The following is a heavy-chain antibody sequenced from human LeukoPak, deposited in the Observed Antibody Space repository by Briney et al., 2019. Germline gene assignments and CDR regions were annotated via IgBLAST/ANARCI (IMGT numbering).Heavy chain of an antibody. J-gene: IGHJ4*02. D-gene: IGHD3-10*01. Sequence: QPGGSLRLSCAASGFTFDHYAMHWVRQAPGKGLEWVSGINWNSGSIDYADSVKGRFTISRDNAKNSLYLQMDSLKTEDTAFYYCAKDGSGSYYRYFDYWGQGTPVTVSS. CDR2: INWNSGSI. CDR1: GFTFDHYA. V-gene: IGHV3-9*01. CDR3: AKDGSGSYYRYFDY.